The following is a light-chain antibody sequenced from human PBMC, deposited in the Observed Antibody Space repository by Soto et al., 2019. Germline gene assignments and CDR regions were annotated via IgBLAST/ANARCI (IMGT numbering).Light chain of an antibody. CDR3: QQHNNWSRT. Sequence: EIVLTQSPATLSLSPGERATLSCRASQSVSSYLAWYQQKPGQAPRLLIYDASNRATGIPARFSGSGSGTDFTLTISSLEPKDFAVYYCQQHNNWSRTFGQEMKVDIK. CDR1: QSVSSY. J-gene: IGKJ1*01. V-gene: IGKV3-11*01. CDR2: DAS.